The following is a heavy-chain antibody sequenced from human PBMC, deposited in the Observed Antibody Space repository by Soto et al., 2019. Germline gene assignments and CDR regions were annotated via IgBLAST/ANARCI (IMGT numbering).Heavy chain of an antibody. CDR1: GGTFSSYT. Sequence: QVQLVQSGAEVKKPGSSVKVSCKASGGTFSSYTISWVRQAPGQGLEWMGRIIPILGIANYAQKCQGRVTSTADKSTSTAYLELSSLRSEDTAVYCCARDGYCSSTSCYYYYYMDVWGKGTTVTVSS. CDR3: ARDGYCSSTSCYYYYYMDV. CDR2: IIPILGIA. D-gene: IGHD2-2*03. J-gene: IGHJ6*03. V-gene: IGHV1-69*08.